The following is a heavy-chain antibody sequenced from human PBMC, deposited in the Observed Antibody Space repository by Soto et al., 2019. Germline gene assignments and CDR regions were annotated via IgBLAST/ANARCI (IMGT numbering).Heavy chain of an antibody. CDR1: GGSFSGFS. V-gene: IGHV4-34*01. J-gene: IGHJ3*01. D-gene: IGHD3-16*01. CDR3: ARSPLSYAYVRQTWREVGDSFDV. CDR2: INHSGTS. Sequence: SETLSLTCAVYGGSFSGFSWNWIRQPPGKGLEWIGEINHSGTSNYNPSLKSRVTILPDTSKNHFSLKLTSVTAADTAVYYCARSPLSYAYVRQTWREVGDSFDVWGRGTLVTVSS.